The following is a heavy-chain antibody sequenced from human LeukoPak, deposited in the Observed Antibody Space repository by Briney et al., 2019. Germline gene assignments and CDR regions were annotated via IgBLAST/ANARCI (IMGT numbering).Heavy chain of an antibody. CDR2: IYTSGST. V-gene: IGHV4-4*09. CDR1: GGSISSYY. Sequence: SETLSLTCTVSGGSISSYYWSWIRQPPGKGLEWIGYIYTSGSTNYNPSLKSRVTISVDTSKNQLSLKLSSVTAADTAVYYCARQGANYGGNWFDPWGQGTLVTVSS. CDR3: ARQGANYGGNWFDP. D-gene: IGHD4-23*01. J-gene: IGHJ5*02.